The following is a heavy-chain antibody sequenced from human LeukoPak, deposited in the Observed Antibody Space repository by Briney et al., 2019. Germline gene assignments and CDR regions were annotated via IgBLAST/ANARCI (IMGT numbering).Heavy chain of an antibody. CDR3: ARGLYCSGGSCYGWFDP. D-gene: IGHD2-15*01. V-gene: IGHV1-8*01. J-gene: IGHJ5*02. Sequence: GASVTVSCKASGYTFTSYDINGVRQAAGQGLEGMGWMNPNSCNTDFAQKFQGRVNMTRNTSISTAYMELSSLRSEDTAVYYCARGLYCSGGSCYGWFDPWGQGTLVTVSS. CDR2: MNPNSCNT. CDR1: GYTFTSYD.